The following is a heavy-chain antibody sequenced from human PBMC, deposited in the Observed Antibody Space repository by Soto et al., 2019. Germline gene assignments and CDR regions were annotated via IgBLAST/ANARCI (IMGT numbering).Heavy chain of an antibody. V-gene: IGHV4-39*01. CDR2: VYYSGDT. D-gene: IGHD3-10*01. CDR3: HPPTYYFEY. J-gene: IGHJ4*02. Sequence: SETLSLTCTVTGGSIITSRYFWGWVRQPPGKALQWIGSVYYSGDTYSNPSLKSRVTISEDTSKNQFSLRLSSVTAIYYCARGNHPPTYYFEYWGQGTLVTVSS. CDR1: GGSIITSRYF.